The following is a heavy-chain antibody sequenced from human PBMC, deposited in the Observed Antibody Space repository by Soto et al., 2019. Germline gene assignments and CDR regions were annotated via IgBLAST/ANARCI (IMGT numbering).Heavy chain of an antibody. CDR1: GFTFSDYA. V-gene: IGHV3-23*01. CDR2: ISATGGTT. CDR3: AKASSAWYGSKNYYFDS. J-gene: IGHJ4*02. Sequence: EVHLSESGGGVVQHGGSLRLSCVVSGFTFSDYAMDWVRKAPGKGLEWVSEISATGGTTNYADSVKGRYTISRDNSNNTLYLQLTNLRAEDTAMFYCAKASSAWYGSKNYYFDSWGQGALVTVSS. D-gene: IGHD6-19*01.